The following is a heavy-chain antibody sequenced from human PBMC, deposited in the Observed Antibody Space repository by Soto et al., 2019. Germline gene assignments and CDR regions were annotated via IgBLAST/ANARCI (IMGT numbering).Heavy chain of an antibody. CDR3: ARGLLSYYYYYYYMDV. CDR2: ISAYNGNT. J-gene: IGHJ6*03. V-gene: IGHV1-18*01. D-gene: IGHD1-26*01. Sequence: ASVKVSCKASGYTFTSYGISWVRQAPGQRLEWMGWISAYNGNTNYSQKFQGRVTMTTDTSTSTAYMELSSLRSEDTAVYYCARGLLSYYYYYYYMDVWGKGTTVTVSS. CDR1: GYTFTSYG.